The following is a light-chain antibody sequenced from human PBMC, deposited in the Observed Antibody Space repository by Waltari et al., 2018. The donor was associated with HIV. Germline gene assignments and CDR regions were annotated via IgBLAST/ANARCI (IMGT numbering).Light chain of an antibody. V-gene: IGKV1-13*02. CDR1: QGVSSA. CDR3: QQFNSYPLT. Sequence: AILLTQSPSSLSGSVGDRITITCRASQGVSSALAWYQQKSRKPPKLLIYNVSSLKRGVPSRFSGSGSGTDFTLTITSLQPEDFATYYCQQFNSYPLTFGGGTRVEIK. CDR2: NVS. J-gene: IGKJ4*01.